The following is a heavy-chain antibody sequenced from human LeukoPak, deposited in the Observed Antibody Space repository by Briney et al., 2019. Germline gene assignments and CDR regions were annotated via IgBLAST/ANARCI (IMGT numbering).Heavy chain of an antibody. CDR1: GGSISSYY. CDR2: IYTSGST. J-gene: IGHJ4*02. CDR3: AINYYDSSGYYFDY. D-gene: IGHD3-22*01. V-gene: IGHV4-4*07. Sequence: PSETLSLTCTVSGGSISSYYWSWIRQPAGKGLEWIGRIYTSGSTNYNPSLKSRVTMSVDTSKNQFSLKLSSVTAADTAVYYCAINYYDSSGYYFDYWGQGTLVTVSS.